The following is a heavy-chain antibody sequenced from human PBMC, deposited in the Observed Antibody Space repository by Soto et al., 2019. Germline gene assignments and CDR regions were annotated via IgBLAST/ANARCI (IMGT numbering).Heavy chain of an antibody. D-gene: IGHD3-10*01. J-gene: IGHJ4*02. Sequence: ESGGGLVQPGGSLRLSCAASGFIVSSNYMTWVRQAPGKGLEWVSLLYSGGATHYAASVKGRFTISSHSSQNTLFLQMNSLRTGDTATYYCLRGRYGSQIHWGQGTKVTVSS. CDR2: LYSGGAT. CDR1: GFIVSSNY. CDR3: LRGRYGSQIH. V-gene: IGHV3-53*04.